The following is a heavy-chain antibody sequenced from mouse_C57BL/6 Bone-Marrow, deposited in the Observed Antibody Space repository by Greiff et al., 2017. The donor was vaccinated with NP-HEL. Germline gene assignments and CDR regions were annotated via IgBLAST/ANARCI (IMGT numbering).Heavy chain of an antibody. J-gene: IGHJ4*01. CDR3: ARWVYYYGSSPRDY. CDR2: IYPRSGNT. D-gene: IGHD1-1*01. Sequence: VHLVESGAELARPGASVKLSCKASGYTFTSYGISWVKQRTGQGLEWIGEIYPRSGNTYYNEKFKGKATLTADKSSSTAYMELRSLTSEDSAVYFCARWVYYYGSSPRDYWGQGTSVTVSS. CDR1: GYTFTSYG. V-gene: IGHV1-81*01.